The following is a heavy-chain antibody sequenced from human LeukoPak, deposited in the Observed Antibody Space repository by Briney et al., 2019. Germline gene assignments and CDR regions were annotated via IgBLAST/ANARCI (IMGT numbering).Heavy chain of an antibody. V-gene: IGHV4-59*08. Sequence: SETLSLTCSVSGDSISRFFWTWIRQSPGKGLEWIGYVHSSGAADHIPSYSPSLKSRATIVVETSRNQFSLTLTSVTAADTAVYFCARHVPTPYYGTSGPFDYWGQGTLVTVPS. CDR2: VHSSGAADHIP. D-gene: IGHD3-22*01. CDR3: ARHVPTPYYGTSGPFDY. CDR1: GDSISRFF. J-gene: IGHJ4*02.